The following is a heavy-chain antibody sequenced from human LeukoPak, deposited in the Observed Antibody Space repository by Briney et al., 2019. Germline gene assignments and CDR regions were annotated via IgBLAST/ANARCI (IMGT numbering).Heavy chain of an antibody. J-gene: IGHJ3*02. Sequence: PGGSLRLSCAASGSTFSTYYMNWVHQTPGKGLMWVSRINSDGSNTRYADSVKGRFTISRDNAKNTLYLQMNSLRAEDTAVYYCARDHDYVWGSYHFDAFDIWGQGTMVTVSS. V-gene: IGHV3-74*01. CDR3: ARDHDYVWGSYHFDAFDI. D-gene: IGHD3-16*02. CDR2: INSDGSNT. CDR1: GSTFSTYY.